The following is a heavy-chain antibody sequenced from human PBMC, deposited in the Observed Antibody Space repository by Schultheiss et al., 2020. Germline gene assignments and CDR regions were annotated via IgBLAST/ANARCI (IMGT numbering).Heavy chain of an antibody. V-gene: IGHV1-69*06. Sequence: SVKVSCKASGGTFSSYAISWVRQAPGQGLEWMGGIIPIFGTANYAQKFQGRVTITADKSTSTAYMELRSLRSDDTAVYYCAREGQLGYSRAFDPWGQGTLVTVS. CDR2: IIPIFGTA. CDR1: GGTFSSYA. D-gene: IGHD6-13*01. CDR3: AREGQLGYSRAFDP. J-gene: IGHJ5*02.